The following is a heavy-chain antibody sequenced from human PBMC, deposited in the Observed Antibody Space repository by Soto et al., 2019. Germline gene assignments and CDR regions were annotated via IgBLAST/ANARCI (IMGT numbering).Heavy chain of an antibody. J-gene: IGHJ6*03. CDR3: ARETYSGYPGGDYYMDV. D-gene: IGHD5-12*01. CDR2: ISAYNGNT. CDR1: GYTFTSYG. Sequence: GASVKVSCKASGYTFTSYGISWVRQAPGQGLEWMGWISAYNGNTNYAQKLQGRVTMTTDTSTSTAYMELRSLRSDDTAVYYCARETYSGYPGGDYYMDVWGKGTTVTVSS. V-gene: IGHV1-18*01.